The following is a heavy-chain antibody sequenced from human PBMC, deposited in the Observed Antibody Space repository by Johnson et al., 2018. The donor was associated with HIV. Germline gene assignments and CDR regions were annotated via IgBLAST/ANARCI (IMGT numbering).Heavy chain of an antibody. CDR3: AKGVITMIVVATDAFDI. D-gene: IGHD3-22*01. J-gene: IGHJ3*02. CDR1: GFTVSSYY. V-gene: IGHV3-66*02. Sequence: VQLVESGGGLVQPGGSLRLSCAASGFTVSSYYMSWVRQAPGKGLEWVSVIYSGGSTYYADSVKGRFTISRDNSKNTLYLQMNSLRAEDTAVYYCAKGVITMIVVATDAFDIWGQGTMVTVSS. CDR2: IYSGGST.